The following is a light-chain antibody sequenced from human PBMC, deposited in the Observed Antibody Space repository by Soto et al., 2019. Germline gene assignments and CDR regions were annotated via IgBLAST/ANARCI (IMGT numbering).Light chain of an antibody. CDR1: SSDVGGYNF. J-gene: IGLJ1*01. CDR3: CSFAGSGYV. Sequence: QSALPQPPSASGSLGQSVTISCTGTSSDVGGYNFVSWFQQRPGEAPKLLIYEVSNRPSGVPDRFSGSKSGNTASLTVSGLQAEDEADYYCCSFAGSGYVFGSGTKVTVL. CDR2: EVS. V-gene: IGLV2-8*01.